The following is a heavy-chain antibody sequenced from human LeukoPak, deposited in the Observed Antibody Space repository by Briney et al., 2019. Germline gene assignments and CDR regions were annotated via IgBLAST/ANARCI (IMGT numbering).Heavy chain of an antibody. CDR1: GFTFSSYW. J-gene: IGHJ4*02. CDR2: IKQDGSEK. V-gene: IGHV3-7*04. CDR3: ARNGDYDGRGFYYFFDY. D-gene: IGHD3-22*01. Sequence: QPGGSLRLSCAASGFTFSSYWMSWVRQAPGKGVEWVANIKQDGSEKYYVDSVEGRFTISRDNAKNSLSLQMNSLRAEDTAVYYCARNGDYDGRGFYYFFDYWGRGTLVTVSS.